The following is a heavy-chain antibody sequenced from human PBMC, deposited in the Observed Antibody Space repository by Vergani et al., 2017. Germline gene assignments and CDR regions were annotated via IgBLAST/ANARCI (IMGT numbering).Heavy chain of an antibody. CDR2: IYYSGST. V-gene: IGHV4-59*01. J-gene: IGHJ4*02. CDR3: ASDTGFFDY. D-gene: IGHD4-11*01. CDR1: GGSISSYY. Sequence: QVQLQESGPGLVKPSETLSLTCTVSGGSISSYYWSWIRQPPGKGLEWIGYIYYSGSTNYNPSLKSRVTISVDTAKNQFSLKLSSVTDADTAVYYCASDTGFFDYWGQGTLVTVSS.